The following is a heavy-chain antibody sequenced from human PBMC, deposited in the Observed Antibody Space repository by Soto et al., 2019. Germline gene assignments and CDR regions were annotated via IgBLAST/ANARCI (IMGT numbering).Heavy chain of an antibody. J-gene: IGHJ4*02. CDR3: AIPSGLTVTGPDY. Sequence: EVQLLESGGGLVQPGGSLRLSCADSGFIFSNYAMSWVRQAPGKGLEWVSAIGGNGADTYYADSVKGRFTISRDNSKNTLYLQMNSLRAEDTAVYFCAIPSGLTVTGPDYWGQGTLVTVSS. D-gene: IGHD6-19*01. CDR2: IGGNGADT. V-gene: IGHV3-23*01. CDR1: GFIFSNYA.